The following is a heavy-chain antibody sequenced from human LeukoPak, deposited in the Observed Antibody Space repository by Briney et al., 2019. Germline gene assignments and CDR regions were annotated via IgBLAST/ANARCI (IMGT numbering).Heavy chain of an antibody. J-gene: IGHJ4*02. Sequence: ASVKVSCEASGGTFSSYAISWVRQAPGQGLEWMGGIIPIFGTANYAQKFRGRVTITADKSTSTAYMELSSLRSEDTAVYYCAGSLGYCTSNVCYLKYWGQGTLVTVSS. CDR1: GGTFSSYA. V-gene: IGHV1-69*06. CDR3: AGSLGYCTSNVCYLKY. D-gene: IGHD2-8*01. CDR2: IIPIFGTA.